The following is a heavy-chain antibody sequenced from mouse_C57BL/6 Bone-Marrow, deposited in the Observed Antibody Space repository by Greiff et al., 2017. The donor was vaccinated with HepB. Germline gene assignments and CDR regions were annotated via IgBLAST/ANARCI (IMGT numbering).Heavy chain of an antibody. V-gene: IGHV1-81*01. D-gene: IGHD1-1*01. J-gene: IGHJ2*01. CDR3: ARSGIYYYGSSYDYFDY. CDR2: IYPRSGNT. Sequence: VQLQQSGAELARPGASVKLSCKASGYTFTSYGISWVKQRTGQGLEWIGEIYPRSGNTYYNEKFKGKATLTADKSSSTAYMELRSLTSEDSAVYFCARSGIYYYGSSYDYFDYWGQGTTLTVSS. CDR1: GYTFTSYG.